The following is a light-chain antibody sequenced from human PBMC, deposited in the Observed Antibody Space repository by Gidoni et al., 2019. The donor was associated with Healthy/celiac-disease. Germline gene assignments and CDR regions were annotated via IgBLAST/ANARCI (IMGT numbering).Light chain of an antibody. J-gene: IGKJ1*01. CDR1: QSVSSY. CDR2: DAS. V-gene: IGKV3-11*01. CDR3: QQRSNWPLT. Sequence: DILLTQSPATLSLSPGERATLSCRASQSVSSYLAWYQQKPGQAPRLLIYDASKRATGIPARFSGSGSGTDFTLTISSLDPEDFAVYYCQQRSNWPLTFXQXTKVEIK.